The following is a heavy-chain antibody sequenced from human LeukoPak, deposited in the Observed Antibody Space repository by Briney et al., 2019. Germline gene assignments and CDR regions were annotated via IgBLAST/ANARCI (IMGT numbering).Heavy chain of an antibody. Sequence: ASVKVSCKASGYAFTSYDINWVRQATGQGLEWMGWVNPNSGNTGYAQKFQGRVTITRNTSISTAYMELSSLRSEDTAVYYCARALRDGYTGDDAFDIWGQGTMVTVSS. J-gene: IGHJ3*02. CDR1: GYAFTSYD. D-gene: IGHD5-24*01. CDR2: VNPNSGNT. V-gene: IGHV1-8*03. CDR3: ARALRDGYTGDDAFDI.